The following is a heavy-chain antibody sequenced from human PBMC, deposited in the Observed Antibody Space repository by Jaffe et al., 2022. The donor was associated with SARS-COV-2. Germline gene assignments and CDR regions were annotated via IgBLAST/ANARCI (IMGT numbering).Heavy chain of an antibody. CDR3: AKQQLANWFDP. J-gene: IGHJ5*02. Sequence: QVQLQESGPGLVKPSETLSLTCTVSGGSISSYYWSWIRQPPGKGLEWIGYIYYSGSTNYNPSLKSRVTISVDTSKNQFSLKLSSVTAADTAVYYCAKQQLANWFDPWGQGTLVTVSS. CDR2: IYYSGST. CDR1: GGSISSYY. D-gene: IGHD6-13*01. V-gene: IGHV4-59*08.